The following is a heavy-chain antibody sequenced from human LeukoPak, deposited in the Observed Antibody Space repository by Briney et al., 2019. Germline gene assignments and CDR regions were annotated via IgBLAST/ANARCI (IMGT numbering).Heavy chain of an antibody. CDR1: GFTFSSYW. Sequence: GGSLRLSCAASGFTFSSYWMRWVRQAPLKGVEWVADIKQEGSDKYYVDSVKGGLTICKDNAKNSLYLQMNSLRADDTAVYYCARYGCTGGSCFDSWGQGTLVTVSS. CDR3: ARYGCTGGSCFDS. V-gene: IGHV3-7*01. D-gene: IGHD2-15*01. J-gene: IGHJ4*02. CDR2: IKQEGSDK.